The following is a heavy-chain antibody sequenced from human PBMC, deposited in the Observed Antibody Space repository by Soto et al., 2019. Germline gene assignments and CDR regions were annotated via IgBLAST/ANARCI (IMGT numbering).Heavy chain of an antibody. CDR3: ASFALRYCSSTSCPGVFDY. D-gene: IGHD2-2*01. J-gene: IGHJ4*02. Sequence: EVQLLESGGGLVQPGGSLRLSCAASGFTFSSYAMSWVRQAPGKGLEWVSAISGSGGSTYYADSVKGRFTISRDNSKNTLYLQMNSLRAEDTAVYYCASFALRYCSSTSCPGVFDYWGQGTLVTVSS. CDR1: GFTFSSYA. CDR2: ISGSGGST. V-gene: IGHV3-23*01.